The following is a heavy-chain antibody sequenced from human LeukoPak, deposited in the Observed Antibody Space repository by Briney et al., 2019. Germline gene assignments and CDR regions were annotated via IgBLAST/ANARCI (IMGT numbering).Heavy chain of an antibody. CDR2: ISSSSSYI. D-gene: IGHD2-21*02. CDR1: GFTFSSYS. J-gene: IGHJ4*02. CDR3: ARGAYCGGDCYDATDY. V-gene: IGHV3-21*01. Sequence: GGSLRPSCAASGFTFSSYSMNWVRQAPGKGLEWVSSISSSSSYIYYADSVKGRFTISRDNAKNSLYLQMNSLRAEDTAVYYCARGAYCGGDCYDATDYWGQGTLVTVSS.